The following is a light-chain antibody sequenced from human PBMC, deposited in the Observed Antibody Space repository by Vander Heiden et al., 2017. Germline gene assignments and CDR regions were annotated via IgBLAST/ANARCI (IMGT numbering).Light chain of an antibody. V-gene: IGKV1-39*01. CDR2: AAS. Sequence: DIQMTQSPSSLSASVGDRVTITCRASQSISSYLNWYQQKPGKAPKLLIYAASSLQSGVPSRFSGRGSATDFTLTISRLQPADFATYYCQQRDSTPWTFGQGTKVXIK. CDR1: QSISSY. CDR3: QQRDSTPWT. J-gene: IGKJ1*01.